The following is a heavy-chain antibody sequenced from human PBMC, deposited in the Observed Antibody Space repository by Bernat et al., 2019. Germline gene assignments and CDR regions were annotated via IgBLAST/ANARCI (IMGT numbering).Heavy chain of an antibody. V-gene: IGHV3-15*01. D-gene: IGHD3-22*01. CDR1: GFTFSNAW. CDR2: FKSKTDGGTT. J-gene: IGHJ3*02. CDR3: TTEEIVAAFDI. Sequence: EVQLVESGGGLVKPGGSLRLSCAASGFTFSNAWMSWVRQAPGKGLEWVGRFKSKTDGGTTDYAAPVKGRFTISRDDSKNTLYLQMNSLKTEDTAVYYCTTEEIVAAFDIWGQGTMVTVSS.